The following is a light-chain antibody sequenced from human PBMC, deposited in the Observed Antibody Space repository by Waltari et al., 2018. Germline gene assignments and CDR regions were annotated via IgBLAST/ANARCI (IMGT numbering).Light chain of an antibody. V-gene: IGLV1-44*01. CDR1: SSNIGINT. CDR2: ANY. CDR3: ATWDDSLNGRV. Sequence: QSVLTQPPLASGTPGQRVTISCSGNSSNIGINTVTWYKQHPGTAPKLLIYANYRRLSGVPDRFSASKSDTSASLAISGLQSEDEADYFCATWDDSLNGRVFGGGTKLAVL. J-gene: IGLJ3*02.